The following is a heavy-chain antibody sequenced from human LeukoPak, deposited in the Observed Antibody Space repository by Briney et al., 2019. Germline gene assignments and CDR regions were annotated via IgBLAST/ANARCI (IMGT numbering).Heavy chain of an antibody. J-gene: IGHJ5*02. CDR3: ARHRSGSSWFAP. D-gene: IGHD6-19*01. CDR1: GGSINNYY. CDR2: IFYSGST. V-gene: IGHV4-59*08. Sequence: SETLSLTCTVSGGSINNYYWSWIRQPPGKGLEWIGYIFYSGSTNYNPSLKSRVTISVDTSKSQFSLRLSSVTAADTAVYYCARHRSGSSWFAPWGQGTLVIVSS.